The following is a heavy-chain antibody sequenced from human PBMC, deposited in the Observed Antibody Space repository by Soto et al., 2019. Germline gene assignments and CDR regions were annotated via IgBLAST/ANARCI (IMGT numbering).Heavy chain of an antibody. Sequence: EASVKVSCKASGYTFTSYAMNWVRQAPGQGLEWMGWINTNTGNPTYAQGFTGRFVFSLDTSVSTAYLQICSLKAEDTAVYYCARDSSSYPYYYYYMDVWGKGTTVTVS. CDR2: INTNTGNP. D-gene: IGHD6-6*01. J-gene: IGHJ6*03. CDR1: GYTFTSYA. CDR3: ARDSSSYPYYYYYMDV. V-gene: IGHV7-4-1*01.